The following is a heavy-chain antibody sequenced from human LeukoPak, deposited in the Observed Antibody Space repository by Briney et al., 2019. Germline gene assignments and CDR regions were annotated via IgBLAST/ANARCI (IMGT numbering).Heavy chain of an antibody. Sequence: GGSLRLSCAASGFTFSTYSMKWVRQAPGKGLEWVSYISDSGAMYYADSVRGRFTISRENAQNSLFLQMNSLRAEDTAVYYCATYFFYGNWFDPWGQGTLVTVSS. V-gene: IGHV3-48*01. D-gene: IGHD2-21*01. CDR2: ISDSGAM. CDR1: GFTFSTYS. J-gene: IGHJ5*02. CDR3: ATYFFYGNWFDP.